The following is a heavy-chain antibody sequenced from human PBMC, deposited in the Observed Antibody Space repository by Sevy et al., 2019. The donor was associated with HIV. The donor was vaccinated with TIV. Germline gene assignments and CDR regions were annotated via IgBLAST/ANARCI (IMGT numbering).Heavy chain of an antibody. Sequence: SETLSLTCTVSGGSISSYYWSWIRQPAGKGLEWIGRIYTSGSTNYNPSLKSRVTMSVDTSKNQFSLKLSSVTAADTAVYYCAREGEGQLARGSYFVYWGQGTLVTVSS. V-gene: IGHV4-4*07. D-gene: IGHD6-13*01. J-gene: IGHJ4*02. CDR1: GGSISSYY. CDR2: IYTSGST. CDR3: AREGEGQLARGSYFVY.